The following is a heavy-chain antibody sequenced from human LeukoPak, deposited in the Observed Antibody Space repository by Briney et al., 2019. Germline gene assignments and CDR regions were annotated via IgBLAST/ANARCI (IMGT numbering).Heavy chain of an antibody. J-gene: IGHJ4*02. D-gene: IGHD3-22*01. CDR1: GYTFTSYY. V-gene: IGHV1-46*03. CDR3: ARDQSYYDSSGPIDY. CDR2: INPSGGST. Sequence: WASVKVSCKASGYTFTSYYMHWVRQAPGQGLEWMGIINPSGGSTSYAQKFQGRVTMTRGTSTSTVYMELSSLRSEDTAVYYCARDQSYYDSSGPIDYWGQGTLVTVSS.